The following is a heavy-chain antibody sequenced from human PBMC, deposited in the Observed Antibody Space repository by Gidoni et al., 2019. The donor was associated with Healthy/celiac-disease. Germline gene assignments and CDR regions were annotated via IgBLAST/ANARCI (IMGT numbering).Heavy chain of an antibody. CDR2: IIPIFGTA. CDR1: GGTFGSYA. D-gene: IGHD6-19*01. Sequence: QVQLVQSGAEVQKPGSSVKVSCKASGGTFGSYAISWMRQAPGQGLEWMGGIIPIFGTANYAQKFQGRVTITADKSTSTAYMELSSLRSEDTAVYYCARDRDIAVAGTLDYWGQGTLVTVSS. V-gene: IGHV1-69*06. J-gene: IGHJ4*02. CDR3: ARDRDIAVAGTLDY.